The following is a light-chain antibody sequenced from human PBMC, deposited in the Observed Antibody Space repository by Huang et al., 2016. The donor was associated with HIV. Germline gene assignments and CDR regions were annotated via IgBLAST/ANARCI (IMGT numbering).Light chain of an antibody. CDR1: QSVKNT. Sequence: EVAMTQSPGTLSVSPGERATLSCKTSQSVKNTLVWYQQKPGQAPRLLIYSTSTRATGVPARFSGSGSGTEFTLSISILQSEDSGIYYCQHYNTWPPMYTFGQGTKLEI. J-gene: IGKJ2*01. CDR3: QHYNTWPPMYT. CDR2: STS. V-gene: IGKV3-15*01.